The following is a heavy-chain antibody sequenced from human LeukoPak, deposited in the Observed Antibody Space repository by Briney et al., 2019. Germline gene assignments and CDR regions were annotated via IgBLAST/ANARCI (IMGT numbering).Heavy chain of an antibody. J-gene: IGHJ4*02. CDR1: GFTFDDYA. CDR2: ISWNSGSI. V-gene: IGHV3-9*01. D-gene: IGHD3-22*01. Sequence: GGSLRLSCAASGFTFDDYAMHWVRQAPGKGLEWVSGISWNSGSIGYADSVKGRFTISRDNAKNSLYLQMNSLRAEDTALYYCAKDIRYDSSGGLGYWGQGTLATVSS. CDR3: AKDIRYDSSGGLGY.